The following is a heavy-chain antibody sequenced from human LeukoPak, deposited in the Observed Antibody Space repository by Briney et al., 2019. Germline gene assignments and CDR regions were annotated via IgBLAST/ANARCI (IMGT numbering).Heavy chain of an antibody. J-gene: IGHJ6*04. D-gene: IGHD3-3*01. V-gene: IGHV4-61*02. CDR2: IYTSGST. CDR3: ARILRTSGV. Sequence: KPSETLSLTCTVSGGSISSGSYYWSWIRQPAGKGLEWIGRIYTSGSTNYNPSLKSRVTISVDTSKNQFSLKLSSVTAADTAVYYCARILRTSGVWGKGTTVTVSS. CDR1: GGSISSGSYY.